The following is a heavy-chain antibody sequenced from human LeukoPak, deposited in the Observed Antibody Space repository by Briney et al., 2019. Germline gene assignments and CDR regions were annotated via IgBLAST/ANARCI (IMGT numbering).Heavy chain of an antibody. CDR1: GFTFSSYA. V-gene: IGHV3-21*01. D-gene: IGHD4-17*01. CDR3: AREPVTGSVY. J-gene: IGHJ4*02. CDR2: ISSTGSYI. Sequence: PGGSLRLSCAASGFTFSSYAMHWVRQAPGKGLEWVSSISSTGSYIYYADSVKGRFTVSRDNAKNSLYLQMNSLRGEDTAVYYCAREPVTGSVYWGQGTLVTVSS.